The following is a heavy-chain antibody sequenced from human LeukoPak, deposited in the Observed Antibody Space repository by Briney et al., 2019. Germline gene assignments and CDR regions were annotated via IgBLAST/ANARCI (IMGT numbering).Heavy chain of an antibody. J-gene: IGHJ4*02. Sequence: SETLSLTCTVSGGSISTYYWSWIGQPPGKGLEWIGYISYSGSTNYNPSLKSRVTISVDTSKNQFSLKLSSVTAADTAVYYCARAKAAAGIDYFDYWGQGTLVTVSS. CDR2: ISYSGST. V-gene: IGHV4-59*01. CDR3: ARAKAAAGIDYFDY. D-gene: IGHD6-13*01. CDR1: GGSISTYY.